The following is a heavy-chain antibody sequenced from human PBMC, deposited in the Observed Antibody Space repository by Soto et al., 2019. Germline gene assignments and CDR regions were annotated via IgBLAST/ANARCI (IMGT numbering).Heavy chain of an antibody. D-gene: IGHD3-22*01. J-gene: IGHJ5*02. CDR3: ARAQGNYYDSSGAFDP. Sequence: GGSLRLSCAASGFTFSSYAMHWVRQAPGKGLEWVAVISYDGSNKYYADSVKGRFTISRDNSKNTLYLQMNSLRAEDTAVYYCARAQGNYYDSSGAFDPRGQGTLVTVS. CDR2: ISYDGSNK. CDR1: GFTFSSYA. V-gene: IGHV3-30-3*01.